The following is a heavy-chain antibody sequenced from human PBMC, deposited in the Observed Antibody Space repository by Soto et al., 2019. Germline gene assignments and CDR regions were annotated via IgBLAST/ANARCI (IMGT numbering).Heavy chain of an antibody. V-gene: IGHV1-18*01. D-gene: IGHD1-7*01. CDR2: ISAYNGNT. J-gene: IGHJ6*02. CDR3: ASVDWNYVPAYMDV. CDR1: GYTFTSYG. Sequence: QVQLVQSGAEVKKPGASVKVSCKASGYTFTSYGISWVRQAPGQGLEWMGWISAYNGNTNYAQKLQCRVTMTTDTPAGTAYMALRSLRSDDTAVYYCASVDWNYVPAYMDVWGQGTTVTVSS.